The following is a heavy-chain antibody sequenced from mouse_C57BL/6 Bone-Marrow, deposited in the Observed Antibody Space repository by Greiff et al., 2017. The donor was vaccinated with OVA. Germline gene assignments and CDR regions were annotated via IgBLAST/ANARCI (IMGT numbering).Heavy chain of an antibody. J-gene: IGHJ2*01. CDR1: GFTFSDYG. V-gene: IGHV5-17*01. CDR2: ISSGSSTI. D-gene: IGHD3-3*01. Sequence: EVMLVESGGGLVKPGGSLKLSCAASGFTFSDYGMHWVRQAPEKGLEWVAYISSGSSTIYYADTVKGRFTISRDNAKNTLFLQMTSLRSEDTAMYYCARRRATGFDYWGQGTTLTVSS. CDR3: ARRRATGFDY.